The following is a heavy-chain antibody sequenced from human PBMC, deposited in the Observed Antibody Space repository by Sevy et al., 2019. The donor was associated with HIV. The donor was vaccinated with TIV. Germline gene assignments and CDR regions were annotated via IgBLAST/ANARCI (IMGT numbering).Heavy chain of an antibody. CDR3: AKNGASSYYYYYYGMDV. D-gene: IGHD4-17*01. CDR2: ISGSGGST. J-gene: IGHJ6*02. Sequence: GGSLRLSCAASGFTFSTYDIHWVRQAPGKGLEWVSAISGSGGSTYYADSVKGRFTISRDNSKNTLYLQMNSLRAEDTAVYYCAKNGASSYYYYYYGMDVWGQGTTVTVSS. V-gene: IGHV3-23*01. CDR1: GFTFSTYD.